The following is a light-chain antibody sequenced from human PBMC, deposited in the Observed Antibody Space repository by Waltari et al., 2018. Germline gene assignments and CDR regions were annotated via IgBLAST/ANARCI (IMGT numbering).Light chain of an antibody. CDR3: QQYDEWPRT. J-gene: IGKJ1*01. V-gene: IGKV3-15*01. Sequence: EVVLTQSPATLSVSPGERATLSCRASQSVNYCLAWYQQKDGQAPRLLIYGASTRATGIPARFSGSGSGTEFTLSISSLQSEDFAIYYCQQYDEWPRTFGHGTRVEI. CDR1: QSVNYC. CDR2: GAS.